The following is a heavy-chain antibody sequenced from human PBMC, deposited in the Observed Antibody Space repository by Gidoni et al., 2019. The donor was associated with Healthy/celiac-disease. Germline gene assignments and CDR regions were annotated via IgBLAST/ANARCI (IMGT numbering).Heavy chain of an antibody. D-gene: IGHD2-15*01. J-gene: IGHJ4*02. Sequence: KASGGTFSSYTISWVRQAPGQGLEWMGRLIPILGIAHYAQKFQGRVTITADKSTSTAYMELSSLRSEDTAVYYCARDRSGYCSGGSCPVWFDYWGQGTLVTVSS. CDR3: ARDRSGYCSGGSCPVWFDY. CDR1: GGTFSSYT. CDR2: LIPILGIA. V-gene: IGHV1-69*04.